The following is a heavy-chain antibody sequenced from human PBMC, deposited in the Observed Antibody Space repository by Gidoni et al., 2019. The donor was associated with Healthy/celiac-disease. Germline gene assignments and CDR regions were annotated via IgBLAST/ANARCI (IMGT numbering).Heavy chain of an antibody. CDR2: INSDGSST. Sequence: EVQLVESGGGLVQPVGSLRLSCAASGFPFSSYWMHWVRQAPGKGLLWVSRINSDGSSTSYADSVKGRFTSSRDNAKNTLYLQMNSLRAEDTAVYYCARVKPPITMIAETVYAFDIWGQGTMVTVSS. CDR1: GFPFSSYW. V-gene: IGHV3-74*01. J-gene: IGHJ3*02. CDR3: ARVKPPITMIAETVYAFDI. D-gene: IGHD3-22*01.